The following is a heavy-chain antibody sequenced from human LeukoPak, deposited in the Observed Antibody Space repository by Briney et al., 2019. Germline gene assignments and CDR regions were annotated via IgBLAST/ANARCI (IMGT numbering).Heavy chain of an antibody. CDR3: ARGPYDYVWGSYLN. CDR1: GGSISSSSYY. D-gene: IGHD3-16*02. J-gene: IGHJ4*02. Sequence: SETLSLTCTVSGGSISSSSYYWGWIRQPPGKGLEWIGSIYYSGSTNYNPSLKSRVTISVDTSKNQFSLKLSSVTAADTAVYYCARGPYDYVWGSYLNWGQGTLVTVSS. CDR2: IYYSGST. V-gene: IGHV4-39*07.